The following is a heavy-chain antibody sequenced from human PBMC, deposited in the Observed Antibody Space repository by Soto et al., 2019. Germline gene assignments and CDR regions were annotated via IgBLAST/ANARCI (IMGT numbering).Heavy chain of an antibody. V-gene: IGHV4-30-4*01. CDR2: IYYSGST. D-gene: IGHD5-18*01. CDR3: ARGAYSYGSRGYNWFDP. J-gene: IGHJ5*02. CDR1: GGSISSGDYY. Sequence: SETLSLTCTVSGGSISSGDYYWSWIRQPPGKGLEWIGYIYYSGSTYYNPSLKSRVTISVDTSKNQFSLKLSSVTAADTAVYYCARGAYSYGSRGYNWFDPWGQGTLVTVSS.